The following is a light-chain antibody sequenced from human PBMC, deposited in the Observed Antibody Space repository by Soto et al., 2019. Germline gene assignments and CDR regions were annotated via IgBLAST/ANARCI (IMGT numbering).Light chain of an antibody. V-gene: IGKV3-20*01. J-gene: IGKJ1*01. CDR1: QSVTGTY. Sequence: EIVLTQSPGTLSLSPGDRATLSCRASQSVTGTYLAWYQHKPGQAPRLLIYGESIRATGIPDRFSGSGSGKDFTLTISRLEPEDFAVYYCQQYGSPLWTFGQGTKVEI. CDR3: QQYGSPLWT. CDR2: GES.